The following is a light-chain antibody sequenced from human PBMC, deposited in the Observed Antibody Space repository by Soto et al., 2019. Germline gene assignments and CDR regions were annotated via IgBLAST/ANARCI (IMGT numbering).Light chain of an antibody. CDR1: QSITNY. V-gene: IGKV3-11*01. CDR3: QQRYYGPVS. J-gene: IGKJ5*01. CDR2: ATS. Sequence: EKISKQPPASQAFTPRETATLSNKASQSITNYVGWYQQKPGQAPRLLIYATSNRATGIPARFSGSGSGTDFTLTISSLEPEDFSVYYCQQRYYGPVSFGDGTRLEIK.